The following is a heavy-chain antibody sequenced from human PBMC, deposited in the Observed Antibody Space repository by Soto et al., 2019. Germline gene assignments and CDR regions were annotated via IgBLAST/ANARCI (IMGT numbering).Heavy chain of an antibody. D-gene: IGHD6-19*01. Sequence: ASVKVSCKASGYTFTSYYMHWVRQAPGQGLEWMGIINPSGGSTSFPQKFQGRVTMTRDTSTSTVYMELSSLRSEDTAVYYCARVGSGWYSPFDYWGQGTLVTVSS. V-gene: IGHV1-46*01. CDR3: ARVGSGWYSPFDY. CDR2: INPSGGST. J-gene: IGHJ4*02. CDR1: GYTFTSYY.